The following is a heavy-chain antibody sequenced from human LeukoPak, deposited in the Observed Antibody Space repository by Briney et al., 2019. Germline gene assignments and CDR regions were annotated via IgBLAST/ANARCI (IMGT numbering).Heavy chain of an antibody. CDR3: ARGGIAAAGTDYFDY. Sequence: QPGGSLRLSCAASGFTVSSNYMSWVRQAPGKGLEWVSVIYSGGSTYYADSVKGRFTISRDNSKNTLYLQMNSPRAEDTAVYYCARGGIAAAGTDYFDYWGQGTLVTVSS. J-gene: IGHJ4*02. D-gene: IGHD6-13*01. CDR2: IYSGGST. V-gene: IGHV3-53*01. CDR1: GFTVSSNY.